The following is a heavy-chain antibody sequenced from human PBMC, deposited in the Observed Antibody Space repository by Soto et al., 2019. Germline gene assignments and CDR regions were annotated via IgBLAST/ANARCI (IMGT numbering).Heavy chain of an antibody. D-gene: IGHD2-2*01. V-gene: IGHV3-15*01. CDR3: TTCPYCSSTLDY. Sequence: GGSLRLSCAASGFTFSNAWMSWVRQAPGKGLEWVGRIKSKTDGGTTDYAAPVKGRFTISRDDSKNTLYLQMNSLKTEDTAVYYCTTCPYCSSTLDYWGQGTLVTVSS. CDR1: GFTFSNAW. J-gene: IGHJ4*02. CDR2: IKSKTDGGTT.